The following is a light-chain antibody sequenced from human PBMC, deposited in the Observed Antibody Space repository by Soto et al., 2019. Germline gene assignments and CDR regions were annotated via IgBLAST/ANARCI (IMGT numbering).Light chain of an antibody. V-gene: IGKV3-20*01. CDR2: GAS. Sequence: EIVLTQSPGTLSLSPGERATLSCRASQSVSSTYLAWYQQKPGQAPRLLIYGASNRATGIPDRFSGSGYGTDCTLTISRLEPEEFAVYYCQQYGGSRWTFGQGTRVDI. CDR1: QSVSSTY. J-gene: IGKJ1*01. CDR3: QQYGGSRWT.